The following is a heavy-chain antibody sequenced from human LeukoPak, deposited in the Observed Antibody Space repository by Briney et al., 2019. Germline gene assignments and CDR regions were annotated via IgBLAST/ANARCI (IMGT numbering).Heavy chain of an antibody. V-gene: IGHV1-69*04. D-gene: IGHD6-13*01. Sequence: ASVKVSCKASGGTFSSYAINWVRQAPGQGLEWMGWIIPTVNIVNFAQKFQGRVTVIADKSTSTAYMELSSLRSEDTAVYYCARDPTGGTAAEYWGQGTLVTVSS. CDR2: IIPTVNIV. J-gene: IGHJ4*02. CDR1: GGTFSSYA. CDR3: ARDPTGGTAAEY.